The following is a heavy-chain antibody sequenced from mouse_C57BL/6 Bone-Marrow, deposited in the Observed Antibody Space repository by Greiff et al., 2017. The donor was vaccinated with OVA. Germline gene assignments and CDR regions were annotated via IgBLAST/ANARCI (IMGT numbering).Heavy chain of an antibody. CDR2: INPNNGGT. D-gene: IGHD1-1*01. CDR1: GYTFTDYN. CDR3: ARGGYYGSSPYYFDY. Sequence: EVQLQQSGPELVKPGASVKMSCKASGYTFTDYNMHWVKQSPGKSLEWIGYINPNNGGTSYNQKFKGKATLTVNKSSSTAYMELRSLTSEDSAVYYCARGGYYGSSPYYFDYWGQGTTLTVSS. V-gene: IGHV1-22*01. J-gene: IGHJ2*01.